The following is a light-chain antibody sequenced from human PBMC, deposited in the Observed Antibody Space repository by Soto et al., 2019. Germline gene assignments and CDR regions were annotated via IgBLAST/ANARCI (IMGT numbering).Light chain of an antibody. V-gene: IGKV3-20*01. CDR2: GAS. CDR1: QSVRSNY. J-gene: IGKJ4*01. Sequence: EIVLTQSPGTLSFFPGERATLSCRASQSVRSNYVAWYQQKPGQAPRLLIYGASNRATGIPDRFSGGGSGTDFTITISRLEPEDFAVYYCQQYGNSLTFGGGTKVEIK. CDR3: QQYGNSLT.